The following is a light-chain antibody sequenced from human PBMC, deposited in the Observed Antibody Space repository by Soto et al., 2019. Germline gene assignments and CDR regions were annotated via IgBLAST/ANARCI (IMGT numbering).Light chain of an antibody. J-gene: IGKJ4*01. CDR1: QGINSF. V-gene: IGKV1-9*01. CDR3: QQLERYPST. Sequence: IQLTKSPSSLSASVGDRVTITCRASQGINSFLAWYQQKLGKAPKLLIYAASTLQSGVPSRFSGSGSGTDFTLTIRSLQPEDFATYYCQQLERYPSTFGGGTKVDIK. CDR2: AAS.